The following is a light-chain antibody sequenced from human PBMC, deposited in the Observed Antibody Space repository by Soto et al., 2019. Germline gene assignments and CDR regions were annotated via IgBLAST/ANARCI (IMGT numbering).Light chain of an antibody. CDR1: QSISSW. CDR2: KAA. Sequence: DSQMTQSPSTLSASVGDRVTITCRASQSISSWLAWYQQKPGKAPKLLLYKAASLESGVPSRFSGSGSGTEFTLTISILQPDDFATYYCQQYKSYWTFGQGTKVEIK. J-gene: IGKJ1*01. CDR3: QQYKSYWT. V-gene: IGKV1-5*03.